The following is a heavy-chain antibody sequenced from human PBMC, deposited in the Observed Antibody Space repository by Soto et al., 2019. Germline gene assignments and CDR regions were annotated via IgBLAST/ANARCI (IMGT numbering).Heavy chain of an antibody. CDR1: GFTFSNAW. Sequence: EVQLVESGGGLVKPGGSLRLSCAASGFTFSNAWMNWVRQAPGKGLEWVGRIKSKTDGGTTDYAAPVKGRFTISRDDSKNTLYLQMNSLKTEDTAVYYCTTGTYSGDYYYGMDVWGQGTTVTVSS. J-gene: IGHJ6*02. V-gene: IGHV3-15*07. D-gene: IGHD3-10*01. CDR2: IKSKTDGGTT. CDR3: TTGTYSGDYYYGMDV.